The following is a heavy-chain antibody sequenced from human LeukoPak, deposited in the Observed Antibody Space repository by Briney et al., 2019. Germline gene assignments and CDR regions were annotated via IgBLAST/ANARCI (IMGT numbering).Heavy chain of an antibody. CDR3: AKDVDADDYVWGSYRAFDY. CDR1: GFTFSSYA. CDR2: ICGSGGTT. Sequence: GGSLRLSCAASGFTFSSYAMSWVRQAPGKGLEWVSAICGSGGTTYYADSVKGRFTISRDNSKNTLYLQMNSLRAEDTAVYYCAKDVDADDYVWGSYRAFDYWGQGTLVTVSS. J-gene: IGHJ4*02. V-gene: IGHV3-23*01. D-gene: IGHD3-16*02.